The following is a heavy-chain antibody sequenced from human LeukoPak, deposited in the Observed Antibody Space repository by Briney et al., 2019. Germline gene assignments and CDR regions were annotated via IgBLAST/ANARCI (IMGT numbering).Heavy chain of an antibody. D-gene: IGHD6-13*01. CDR3: ARRRPLAAAKPRWFDP. CDR2: INHSGST. Sequence: PSETLSLTCAVYGGSFSGYYWSWIRQPPGKGLEWIGEINHSGSTNYNPSLKSRVTISVDTSKNQFSLKLSSVTAADTAVYYCARRRPLAAAKPRWFDPWGQGTLVTVSS. CDR1: GGSFSGYY. J-gene: IGHJ5*02. V-gene: IGHV4-34*01.